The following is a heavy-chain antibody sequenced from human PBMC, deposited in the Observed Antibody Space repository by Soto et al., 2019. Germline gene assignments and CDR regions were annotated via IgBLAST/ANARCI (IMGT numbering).Heavy chain of an antibody. CDR2: ISNDGRNK. J-gene: IGHJ4*02. D-gene: IGHD3-3*01. V-gene: IGHV3-30-3*01. CDR1: QFTFSSFT. Sequence: QQHLVESGGGVVQPGKSLRVSCAASQFTFSSFTMHWVRQAPGKGLEWVAVISNDGRNKLYADSVKGRFTISRDNSKNTLFLQMNSLTPEDTAVYYCARGGYYTFWNGSIGTYWGQGTLVTVSS. CDR3: ARGGYYTFWNGSIGTY.